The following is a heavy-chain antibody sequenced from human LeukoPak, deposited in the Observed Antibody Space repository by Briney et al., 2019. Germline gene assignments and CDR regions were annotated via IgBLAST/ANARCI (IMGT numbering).Heavy chain of an antibody. D-gene: IGHD3-16*01. Sequence: GGTLRLSCGASGFTFSSYGMSWVRQTPGKGLEWVSGISGSGGRTYYADSVKGRFTISRDNAKNSLFLQMSSLRADDTAIYYCARAGELRYMDVWGKGTAVTVSS. V-gene: IGHV3-23*01. CDR2: ISGSGGRT. J-gene: IGHJ6*03. CDR1: GFTFSSYG. CDR3: ARAGELRYMDV.